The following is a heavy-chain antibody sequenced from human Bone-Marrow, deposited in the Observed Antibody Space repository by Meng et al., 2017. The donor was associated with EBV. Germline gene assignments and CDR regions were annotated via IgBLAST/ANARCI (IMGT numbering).Heavy chain of an antibody. CDR1: GGCSSITY. D-gene: IGHD1-7*01. CDR2: IFSSRST. V-gene: IGHV4-59*01. Sequence: GSRPELATRLEPLALLFTRSGGCSSITYGSCARRRVGKGLEWVGYIFSSRSTSGSPSSNSGVTMSVDTSTKQFSLKLSYVNAEGPAVYYCARSGYGNYGGDDNWFDPWGQGTLVTVSS. J-gene: IGHJ5*02. CDR3: ARSGYGNYGGDDNWFDP.